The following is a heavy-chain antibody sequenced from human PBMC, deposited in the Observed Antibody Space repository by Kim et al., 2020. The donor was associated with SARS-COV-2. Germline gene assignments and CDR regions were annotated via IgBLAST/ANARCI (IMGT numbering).Heavy chain of an antibody. V-gene: IGHV3-72*01. CDR1: GVTFSDHF. D-gene: IGHD1-26*01. Sequence: GGSLRLSCAASGVTFSDHFMDWFRQAPGKGLEWVARMRNKAETYSTEYAASVKGRFTISRDDSRNSLYLQMNSLTSEDTAVYYCTRDRLGAGDYWGQGTLVTVSS. CDR2: MRNKAETYST. J-gene: IGHJ4*02. CDR3: TRDRLGAGDY.